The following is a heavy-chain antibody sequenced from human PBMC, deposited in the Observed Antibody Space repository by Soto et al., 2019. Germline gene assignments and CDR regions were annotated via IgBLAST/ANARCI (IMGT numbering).Heavy chain of an antibody. CDR1: GGSISSYY. J-gene: IGHJ6*02. Sequence: QVQLQESGPGLVKPSETLSLTCTVSGGSISSYYWSWIRQPPGKGLEWIGYIYYSGSTNYNPSLKSRVTISVGTSKNQVSLKLRSGTASDTGVEFFRGDWYDLDVWGQGTTVTVSS. CDR3: RGDWYDLDV. V-gene: IGHV4-59*01. CDR2: IYYSGST.